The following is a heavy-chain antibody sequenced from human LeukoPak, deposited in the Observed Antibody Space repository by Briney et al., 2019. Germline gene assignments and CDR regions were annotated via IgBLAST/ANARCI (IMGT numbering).Heavy chain of an antibody. CDR1: SGFISSSNW. D-gene: IGHD1-26*01. CDR2: IYHSGST. J-gene: IGHJ4*02. CDR3: ARRRAPFDRVGATSD. V-gene: IGHV4-4*02. Sequence: PSETLSLTCAVSSGFISSSNWWSWVRQPPGKGLEWIGEIYHSGSTNYNPSLKSRVTISVDESKNQFSLKLSSVTAADTAVYYCARRRAPFDRVGATSDWGQGTLVTVSS.